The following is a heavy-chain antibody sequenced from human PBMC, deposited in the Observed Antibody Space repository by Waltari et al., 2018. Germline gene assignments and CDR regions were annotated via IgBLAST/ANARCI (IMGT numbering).Heavy chain of an antibody. CDR3: ARMGDYDFWSGYSWFDP. J-gene: IGHJ5*02. V-gene: IGHV3-33*01. Sequence: QVQLVESGGGVVQPGRSLRLSCAASGFTFSSYGMHWVRQAPGQGLEWVGVIWYDGRNKYYADSGKGRFTISRDNSKNTLYLQMNSLRAEDTAVYYCARMGDYDFWSGYSWFDPWGQGTLVTVSS. CDR2: IWYDGRNK. CDR1: GFTFSSYG. D-gene: IGHD3-3*01.